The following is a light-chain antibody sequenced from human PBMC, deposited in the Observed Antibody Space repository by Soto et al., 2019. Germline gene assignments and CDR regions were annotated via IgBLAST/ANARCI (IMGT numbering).Light chain of an antibody. CDR2: GNN. Sequence: QSVLTQPPSVSGAPGRRVTISCTGSSSNIGAGYDVHWYQQLPRTAPKLLIYGNNNRPSGVPDRFSASKSGTSASLAITGLQAEDEADYYCQSYDNSLSGYVFGTGTKLTVL. J-gene: IGLJ1*01. CDR3: QSYDNSLSGYV. V-gene: IGLV1-40*01. CDR1: SSNIGAGYD.